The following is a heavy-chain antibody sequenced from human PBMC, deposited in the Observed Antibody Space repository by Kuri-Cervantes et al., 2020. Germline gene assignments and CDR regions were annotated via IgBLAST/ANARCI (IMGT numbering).Heavy chain of an antibody. D-gene: IGHD2-21*01. CDR1: GFRFSNYA. V-gene: IGHV3-23*01. CDR2: ISSGGGSR. J-gene: IGHJ5*02. Sequence: GGSLRLSCAASGFRFSNYAMTWVRQAPGKGLEWASTISSGGGSRTYAGSVQGRFTISRDHARNTLFLQMNSLSIEDTAVYYCATGISMTVVAPWFDPRGQGTLVTVSS. CDR3: ATGISMTVVAPWFDP.